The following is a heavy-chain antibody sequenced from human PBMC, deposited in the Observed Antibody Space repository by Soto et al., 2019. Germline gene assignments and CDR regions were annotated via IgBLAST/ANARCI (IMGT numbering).Heavy chain of an antibody. CDR1: GVTFSNAA. CDR2: IIPIFGGA. D-gene: IGHD4-17*01. Sequence: VQVVQSEAEAKQPGSSVKLSCKVSGVTFSNAAFSWVRQAPGQGLEWMGGIIPIFGGAKYAQKFQARVKITADDMTDIGYMEVTSLRIDDTAVYFCARDGDYRHQAGPTDYFVRDAWGQGTTVTVSS. J-gene: IGHJ6*02. V-gene: IGHV1-69*01. CDR3: ARDGDYRHQAGPTDYFVRDA.